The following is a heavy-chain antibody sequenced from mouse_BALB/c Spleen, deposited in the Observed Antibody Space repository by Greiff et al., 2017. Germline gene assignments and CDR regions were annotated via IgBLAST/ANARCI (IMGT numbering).Heavy chain of an antibody. V-gene: IGHV3-2*02. CDR2: ISYSGST. J-gene: IGHJ4*01. Sequence: EVKLLESGPGLVKPSQSLSLTCTVTGYSITSDYAWNWIRQFPGNKLEWMGYISYSGSTSYNPSLKSRISITRDTSKNQFFLQLNSVTTEDTATYYCAQLTGSPSYAMDYWGQGTSVTVSS. D-gene: IGHD4-1*01. CDR3: AQLTGSPSYAMDY. CDR1: GYSITSDYA.